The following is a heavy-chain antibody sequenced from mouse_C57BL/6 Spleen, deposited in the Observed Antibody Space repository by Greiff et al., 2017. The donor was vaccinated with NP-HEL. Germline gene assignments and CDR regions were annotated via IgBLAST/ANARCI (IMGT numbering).Heavy chain of an antibody. D-gene: IGHD1-1*01. J-gene: IGHJ1*03. V-gene: IGHV1-55*01. CDR1: GYTFTSYW. CDR3: ARKGYGSSYNWYFDV. Sequence: QVQLKQSGAELVKPGASVKMSCKASGYTFTSYWITWVKQRPGQGLEWIGDIYPGSGSTNYNEKFKSKATLTVDTSSSTAYMQLSSLTSEDSAVYYCARKGYGSSYNWYFDVWGTGTTVTVSS. CDR2: IYPGSGST.